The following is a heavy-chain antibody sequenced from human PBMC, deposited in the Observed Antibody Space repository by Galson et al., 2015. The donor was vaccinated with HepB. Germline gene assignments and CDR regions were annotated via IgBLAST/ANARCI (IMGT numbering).Heavy chain of an antibody. V-gene: IGHV4-59*01. D-gene: IGHD6-6*01. J-gene: IGHJ4*02. CDR2: IYYSGST. CDR3: ARGSEYSGS. Sequence: ETLSLTCTVSGGSISSYYWSWIRQPPGKGLEWIGYIYYSGSTNYNPPLKSRVTISVDTSKNQFSLKLSSVTAADTAVYYCARGSEYSGSWGQGTLVTVSS. CDR1: GGSISSYY.